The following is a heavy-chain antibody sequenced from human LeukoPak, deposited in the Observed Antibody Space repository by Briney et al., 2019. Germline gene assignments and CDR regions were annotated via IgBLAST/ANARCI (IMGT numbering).Heavy chain of an antibody. CDR1: CGSISSYY. V-gene: IGHV4-4*07. CDR2: IYTSGST. CDR3: PSDAVGRWRFDA. Sequence: SESLSLTCTVSCGSISSYYWSWIRQPAGQGLEWIGRIYTSGSTNYNPSLKSRVTMSVDTSKNQFSLKLSSLRAADTLVQYCPSDAVGRWRFDARGQGTLVTVLS. D-gene: IGHD5-24*01. J-gene: IGHJ5*02.